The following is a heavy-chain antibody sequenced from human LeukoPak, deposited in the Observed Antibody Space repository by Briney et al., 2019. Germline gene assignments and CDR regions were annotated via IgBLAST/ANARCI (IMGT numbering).Heavy chain of an antibody. CDR1: GGSISTYY. CDR2: IYYSGST. CDR3: ARDPSGLPDSSSSYSDY. J-gene: IGHJ4*02. V-gene: IGHV4-59*01. D-gene: IGHD6-6*01. Sequence: SETLSLTCTVSGGSISTYYWSWIRQPPGKGLEWIAYIYYSGSTNYNPSLKSRVTISVDTSKNQFSLKLSSVTAADTAVYYCARDPSGLPDSSSSYSDYWGQGTLVTASS.